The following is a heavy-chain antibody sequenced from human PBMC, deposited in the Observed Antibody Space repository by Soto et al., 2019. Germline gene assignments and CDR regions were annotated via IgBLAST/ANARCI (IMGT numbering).Heavy chain of an antibody. CDR2: IIPIFGTA. CDR1: GGTFSSYA. V-gene: IGHV1-69*01. D-gene: IGHD3-10*01. J-gene: IGHJ5*02. CDR3: ARVAEWDYYGSGRAHNWFDP. Sequence: QVQLVQSGAEVKKPGSSVKVSCKASGGTFSSYAISWVRQAPGQGLEWMGGIIPIFGTANYAQKFQGRVTIPADESTSTAYMELSSLRSEDTAVYYCARVAEWDYYGSGRAHNWFDPWGQGTLVTVSS.